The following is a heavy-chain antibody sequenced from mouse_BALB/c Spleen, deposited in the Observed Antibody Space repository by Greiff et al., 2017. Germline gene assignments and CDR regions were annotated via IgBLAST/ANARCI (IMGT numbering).Heavy chain of an antibody. V-gene: IGHV1-77*01. CDR2: IYPGSGST. CDR1: GYTFTDYV. D-gene: IGHD1-1*01. Sequence: VQLQQSGPELVKPGASVKMSCKASGYTFTDYVISWVKQRTGQGLEWIGEIYPGSGSTYYNEKFKGKATLTADKSSNTAYMQLSSLTSEDSAVYFCARHYYGSSFYFDYWGQGTTLTVSS. J-gene: IGHJ2*01. CDR3: ARHYYGSSFYFDY.